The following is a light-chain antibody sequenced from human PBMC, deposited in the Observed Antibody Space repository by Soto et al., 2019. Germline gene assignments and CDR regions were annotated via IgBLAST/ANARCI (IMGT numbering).Light chain of an antibody. V-gene: IGKV3-15*01. CDR2: GAS. CDR1: QSVSSN. Sequence: EIVMTQSPATLSVSPGERATLSCRASQSVSSNLAWYQQKPGQAPRLLIYGASTRATGIPARFSGSGSGTEFTLNISSLQSEDFAVYYCQQYKGLTFGGGTKVEIK. J-gene: IGKJ4*01. CDR3: QQYKGLT.